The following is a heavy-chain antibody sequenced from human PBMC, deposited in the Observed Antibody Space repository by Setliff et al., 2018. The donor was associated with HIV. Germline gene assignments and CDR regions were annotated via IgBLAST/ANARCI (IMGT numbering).Heavy chain of an antibody. V-gene: IGHV1-2*06. J-gene: IGHJ6*03. CDR1: GYTFTGYF. D-gene: IGHD4-17*01. Sequence: ASVKVSCKASGYTFTGYFIHWVRQAPGQGLEWMGRIYPSSGGTNFAQKFRGRVTMTRDTSISTAYMELSRLTSDDTAMYYCARGTTVVMGDDVDNYHYSYLDVWGKGTTVTVSS. CDR2: IYPSSGGT. CDR3: ARGTTVVMGDDVDNYHYSYLDV.